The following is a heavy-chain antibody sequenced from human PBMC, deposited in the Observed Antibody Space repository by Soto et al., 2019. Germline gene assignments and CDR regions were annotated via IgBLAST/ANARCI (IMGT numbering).Heavy chain of an antibody. V-gene: IGHV1-69*08. J-gene: IGHJ4*02. CDR2: IIPILGIA. CDR1: GGTFSSYT. Sequence: QVQLVQSGAEVKKPGSSVKVSCKASGGTFSSYTISWVRQAPGQGLEWMGRIIPILGIANYAQKFQGRVTITADKSTSTAYMELSSLRSEDTAVYYCARDGRGYLDNWNYAHYYYWGQGTLVTVSS. CDR3: ARDGRGYLDNWNYAHYYY. D-gene: IGHD1-7*01.